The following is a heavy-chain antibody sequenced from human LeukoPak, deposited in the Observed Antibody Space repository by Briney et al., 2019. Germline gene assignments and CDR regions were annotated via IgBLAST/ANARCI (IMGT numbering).Heavy chain of an antibody. D-gene: IGHD3-22*01. CDR3: ARDRAMIVVVSAGMDV. CDR1: GFTFSSYA. J-gene: IGHJ6*02. Sequence: GGSLRLSCAASGFTFSSYAMHWVRQAPGKGLEWVAVISYDGSNKHYADSVKGRFTISRDNSKNTLYLQMNSLRAEDTAVYYCARDRAMIVVVSAGMDVWGQGTTVTVSS. CDR2: ISYDGSNK. V-gene: IGHV3-30-3*01.